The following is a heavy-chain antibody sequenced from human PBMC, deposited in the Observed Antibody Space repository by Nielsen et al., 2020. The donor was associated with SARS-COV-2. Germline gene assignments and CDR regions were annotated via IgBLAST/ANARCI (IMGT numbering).Heavy chain of an antibody. D-gene: IGHD2-2*01. CDR1: GFSFSNYG. CDR2: IYYDGRNR. Sequence: GGSLRLSCAASGFSFSNYGMHWVRQAPGKGLEWVAMIYYDGRNRNYADSGKGRFTISRDNAQNSLVLQMNSLRAEDTAVYYCARDYCSGPSCKVWVFYGMDVWGQGTTVTVSS. CDR3: ARDYCSGPSCKVWVFYGMDV. V-gene: IGHV3-33*01. J-gene: IGHJ6*02.